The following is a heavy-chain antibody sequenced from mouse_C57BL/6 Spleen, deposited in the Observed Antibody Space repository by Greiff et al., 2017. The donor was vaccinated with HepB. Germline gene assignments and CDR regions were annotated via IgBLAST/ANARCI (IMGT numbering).Heavy chain of an antibody. V-gene: IGHV1-64*01. CDR1: GYTFTSYW. CDR3: AFYYSNYAGYFDV. Sequence: QVHVKQSGAELVKPGASVKLSCKASGYTFTSYWMHWVKQRPGQGLEWIGMIHPNSGSTNYNEKFKSKATLTVDKSSSTAYMQLSSLTSEDSAVYYCAFYYSNYAGYFDVWGTGTTVTVSS. D-gene: IGHD2-5*01. J-gene: IGHJ1*03. CDR2: IHPNSGST.